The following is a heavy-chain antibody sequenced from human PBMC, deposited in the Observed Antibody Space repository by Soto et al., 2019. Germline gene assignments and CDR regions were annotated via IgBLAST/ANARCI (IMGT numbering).Heavy chain of an antibody. CDR3: ARVSYYYDSSGYYYFDY. D-gene: IGHD3-22*01. V-gene: IGHV1-46*01. J-gene: IGHJ4*02. CDR1: GYTFTSYY. Sequence: XVKVSCKASGYTFTSYYMHWVRHAPGQGLEWMGIINPSGGSTSYAQKFQGRVTMTRDTSTSTVYMELSSLRSEETAVYYCARVSYYYDSSGYYYFDYWGQGTLVTVS. CDR2: INPSGGST.